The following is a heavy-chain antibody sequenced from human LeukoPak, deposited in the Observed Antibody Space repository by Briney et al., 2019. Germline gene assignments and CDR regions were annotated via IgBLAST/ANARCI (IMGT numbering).Heavy chain of an antibody. V-gene: IGHV4-59*01. D-gene: IGHD6-19*01. J-gene: IGHJ3*02. CDR1: GGSISSYY. CDR3: ARPYSSGWYGAFDI. CDR2: IYYRGST. Sequence: SETLSFTCTVSGGSISSYYWSWIRQPPGKGLEWIGYIYYRGSTKYNPSLKSRVTISGDTSKNQFSLKLSSATAADTAVYYCARPYSSGWYGAFDIWGQGTVVTVSS.